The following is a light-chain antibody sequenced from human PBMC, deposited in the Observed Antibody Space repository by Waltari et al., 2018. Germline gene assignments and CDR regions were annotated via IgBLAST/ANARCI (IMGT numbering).Light chain of an antibody. V-gene: IGKV1-12*01. CDR1: QGISQY. CDR2: TAS. Sequence: DIQMIPSPSSVSASVGDRVTITCRASQGISQYLAWYQQKPGEARKLLIYTASSLLSGVPSRFSASVSGTDFTLTISSRQPEDSATYYCQQGNSFPLTFGGGTKVQSK. CDR3: QQGNSFPLT. J-gene: IGKJ4*01.